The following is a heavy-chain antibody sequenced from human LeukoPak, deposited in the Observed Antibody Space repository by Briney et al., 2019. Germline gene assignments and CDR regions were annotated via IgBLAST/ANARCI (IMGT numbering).Heavy chain of an antibody. CDR2: ISSTSTYI. J-gene: IGHJ3*02. D-gene: IGHD2-2*02. CDR3: ARGYRGFDI. Sequence: GGSLRLSCAASGFTSSRNSMNWVRQAPGKGLEWVSSISSTSTYIYYADSVKGRFTISRDNAKNSLYLQMNSLKTEDTAVYYCARGYRGFDIWGQGTVVTVSS. V-gene: IGHV3-21*04. CDR1: GFTSSRNS.